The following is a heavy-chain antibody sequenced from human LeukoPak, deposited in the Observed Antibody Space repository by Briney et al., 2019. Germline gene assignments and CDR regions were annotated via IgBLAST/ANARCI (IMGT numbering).Heavy chain of an antibody. Sequence: SETLSLTCIVSGGSISNYYWSWIRQPPGKGLEYIGYIYYSGSTSYNPSLKSRVTMSVDTSKNQFSLKLSSVTAADTAVYYCARANYDILTGYSDDAFDIWGQGTMVTVSS. CDR3: ARANYDILTGYSDDAFDI. CDR1: GGSISNYY. D-gene: IGHD3-9*01. V-gene: IGHV4-59*12. CDR2: IYYSGST. J-gene: IGHJ3*02.